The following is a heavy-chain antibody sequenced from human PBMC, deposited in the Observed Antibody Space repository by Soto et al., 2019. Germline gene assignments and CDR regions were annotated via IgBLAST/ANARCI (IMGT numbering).Heavy chain of an antibody. CDR3: ARGVGFGYYYYHMDL. J-gene: IGHJ6*02. V-gene: IGHV4-61*01. CDR2: IYYSGSA. Sequence: ETLSLTCTVSGDSVTGVSDYWSWIGQPPGKGLEWIGYIYYSGSADYNPSLGSRVTISIDTSKNQFSLKLTSVTAADTAVYYCARGVGFGYYYYHMDLWGQGTTVTVSS. D-gene: IGHD3-10*01. CDR1: GDSVTGVSDY.